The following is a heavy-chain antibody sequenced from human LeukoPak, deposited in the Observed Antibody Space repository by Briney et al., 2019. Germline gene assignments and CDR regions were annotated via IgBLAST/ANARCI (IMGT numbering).Heavy chain of an antibody. V-gene: IGHV3-9*01. CDR3: AKAAILRYFDY. J-gene: IGHJ4*02. D-gene: IGHD3-3*01. CDR2: ISWNSGSI. CDR1: GFTFDDYA. Sequence: SLLLSCAASGFTFDDYAMHWVRQAPGKGLEWVSGISWNSGSIGYADSVKGRFTISRDNAKNSLYLQMNSLRAEDTALYYCAKAAILRYFDYWGQGTLVTVSS.